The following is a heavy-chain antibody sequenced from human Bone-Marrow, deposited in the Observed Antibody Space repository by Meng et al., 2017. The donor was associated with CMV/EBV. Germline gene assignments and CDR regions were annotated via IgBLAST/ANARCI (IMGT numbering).Heavy chain of an antibody. Sequence: LSLTCAASGFTFSDYYMSWIRQAPGKGLEWVSSISSSSSYIYYADSVKGRFTISRDNAKNSLYLQMNSLRAEDTAVYYCARDFRIEARFDYWGQGTRVTGSS. CDR3: ARDFRIEARFDY. CDR2: ISSSSSYI. D-gene: IGHD3-10*01. CDR1: GFTFSDYY. J-gene: IGHJ4*02. V-gene: IGHV3-11*06.